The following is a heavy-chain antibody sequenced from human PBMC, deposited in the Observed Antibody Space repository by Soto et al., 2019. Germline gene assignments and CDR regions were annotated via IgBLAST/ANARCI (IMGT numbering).Heavy chain of an antibody. Sequence: GGSLRLSCAASGFTFSDYYMSWIRQAPGKGLEWVSYISSSGSTIYYADSVKGRFTISRDNAKNSLYLQMNSLRAEDTAVYYCARDRYDFWSGYNYYYYMDVWGKGTTVTVSS. CDR2: ISSSGSTI. CDR3: ARDRYDFWSGYNYYYYMDV. D-gene: IGHD3-3*01. CDR1: GFTFSDYY. V-gene: IGHV3-11*01. J-gene: IGHJ6*03.